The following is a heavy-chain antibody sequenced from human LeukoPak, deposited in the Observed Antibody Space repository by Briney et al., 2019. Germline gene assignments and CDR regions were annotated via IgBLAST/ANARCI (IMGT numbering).Heavy chain of an antibody. V-gene: IGHV3-74*01. Sequence: SGGSLRLSCAASGFTFSSYWMHWVRQAPGKGLVWVSRINSDGSSTSYADSVKGRFTISRDNAKNTLYLQMNSLRAEDTAVYYCARDQYYYDSSGYPYYMDVWGKGTTVTVSS. CDR3: ARDQYYYDSSGYPYYMDV. D-gene: IGHD3-22*01. J-gene: IGHJ6*03. CDR2: INSDGSST. CDR1: GFTFSSYW.